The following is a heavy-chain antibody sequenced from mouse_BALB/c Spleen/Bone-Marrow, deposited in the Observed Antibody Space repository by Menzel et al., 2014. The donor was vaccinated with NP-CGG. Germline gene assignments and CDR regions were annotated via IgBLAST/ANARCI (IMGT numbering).Heavy chain of an antibody. D-gene: IGHD2-13*01. CDR3: ARRAVRYFDY. Sequence: VKLMESGAELAKPGASVKMSCKASGYTFTCYWMHWVKQRPGQGLEWIGYINPSTGYTEYNQKFKDKATLTADKSSSTAYMQLSSLTSEDSAVYYCARRAVRYFDYWGQGTTLTVSS. J-gene: IGHJ2*01. CDR2: INPSTGYT. V-gene: IGHV1-7*01. CDR1: GYTFTCYW.